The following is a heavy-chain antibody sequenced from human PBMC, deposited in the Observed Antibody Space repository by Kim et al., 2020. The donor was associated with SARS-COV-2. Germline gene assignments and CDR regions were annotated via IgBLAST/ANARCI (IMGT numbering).Heavy chain of an antibody. CDR3: ARRVWDLVVVVAATRCGQNRYFDL. CDR2: ISSSSSYT. V-gene: IGHV3-11*03. J-gene: IGHJ2*01. CDR1: GFTFSDYY. D-gene: IGHD2-15*01. Sequence: GGSLRLSCAASGFTFSDYYMSWIRQAPGKGLEWVSYISSSSSYTNYADSVKGRFTISRDNAKNSLYLQMNSLRAEDTAVYYCARRVWDLVVVVAATRCGQNRYFDLWGRGTLVTLFS.